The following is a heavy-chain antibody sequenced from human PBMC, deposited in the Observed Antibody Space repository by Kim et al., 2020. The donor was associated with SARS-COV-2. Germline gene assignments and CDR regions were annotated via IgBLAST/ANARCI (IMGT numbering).Heavy chain of an antibody. J-gene: IGHJ6*04. D-gene: IGHD2-2*01. V-gene: IGHV3-33*05. CDR1: GFTFSSYG. CDR2: ISYDGSNK. Sequence: GGSLRLSCAASGFTFSSYGMHWVRQAPGKGLEWVAVISYDGSNKYYADSVKGRFTISRDNSKNTLYLQMNSLRAEDTAVYYCAKDAVVCSSTSCYSAWTYYYYGMDVRGEGTTVTVSS. CDR3: AKDAVVCSSTSCYSAWTYYYYGMDV.